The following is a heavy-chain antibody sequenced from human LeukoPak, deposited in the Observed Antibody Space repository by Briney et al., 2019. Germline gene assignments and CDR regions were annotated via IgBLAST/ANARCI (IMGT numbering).Heavy chain of an antibody. CDR2: IRFDESRT. V-gene: IGHV3-30*02. CDR1: GFTFSNYG. CDR3: AKALVLTVAGTYYVDH. J-gene: IGHJ4*02. Sequence: GGSLRLSCAASGFTFSNYGMHWVRQAPGKGLEWVAFIRFDESRTFYGDSVKGRFIISRDNSENNLFLHMHSLRPEDTAVYYCAKALVLTVAGTYYVDHWGQGTLVTVSS. D-gene: IGHD6-19*01.